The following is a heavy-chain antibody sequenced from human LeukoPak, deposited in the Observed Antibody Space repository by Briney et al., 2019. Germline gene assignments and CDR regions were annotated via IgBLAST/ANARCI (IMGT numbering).Heavy chain of an antibody. V-gene: IGHV4-39*07. CDR3: ARELGEYYYDSSGYYY. CDR2: IYYSGST. D-gene: IGHD3-22*01. Sequence: SETLSLTCTVSGGSISSSSYYWGWIRQPPGKGLEWIGSIYYSGSTYYNPSLKSRVTISVDTSKDQFSLKLSSVTAADTAVYYCARELGEYYYDSSGYYYWGQGTLVTVSS. J-gene: IGHJ4*02. CDR1: GGSISSSSYY.